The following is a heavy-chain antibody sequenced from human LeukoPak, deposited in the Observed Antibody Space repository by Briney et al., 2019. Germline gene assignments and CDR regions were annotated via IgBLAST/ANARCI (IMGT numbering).Heavy chain of an antibody. CDR1: GFTFSSYG. V-gene: IGHV3-30*18. Sequence: GGSLRLSCAASGFTFSSYGMHWVRQAPGKGLEWVAVISYDGSNKYYAVSVKGRFTISRDNSKNTLYLQMNSLRAEDTAVYYCAKWDLGDYDYWGQGTLVTVSS. J-gene: IGHJ4*02. CDR2: ISYDGSNK. D-gene: IGHD1-26*01. CDR3: AKWDLGDYDY.